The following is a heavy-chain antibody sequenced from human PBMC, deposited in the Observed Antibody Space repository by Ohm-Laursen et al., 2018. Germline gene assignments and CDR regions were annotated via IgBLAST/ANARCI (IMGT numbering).Heavy chain of an antibody. CDR2: MNPNSGNT. CDR3: ARAIIVVADNDAFDI. J-gene: IGHJ3*02. CDR1: GYTFTGYY. D-gene: IGHD3-22*01. V-gene: IGHV1-8*02. Sequence: ASVKVSCKASGYTFTGYYMHWVRQAPGQGLEWMGWMNPNSGNTGYAQKFQGRVTMTRNTSISTAYMELSSLRSEDTAVYYCARAIIVVADNDAFDIWGQGTMVTVSS.